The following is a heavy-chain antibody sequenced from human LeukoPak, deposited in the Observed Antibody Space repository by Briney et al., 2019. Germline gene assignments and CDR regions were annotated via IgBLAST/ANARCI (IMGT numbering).Heavy chain of an antibody. CDR2: IYYSGST. CDR3: AGMVRDPQFDY. CDR1: GGSISSYY. D-gene: IGHD3-10*01. V-gene: IGHV4-59*01. J-gene: IGHJ4*02. Sequence: PSETLSLTCTVSGGSISSYYWSWIRQPPGKGLEWIGYIYYSGSTNYNPFLKSRVTISVDTSKNQFSLKLSSVTAADTAVYYCAGMVRDPQFDYWGQGTLVTVSS.